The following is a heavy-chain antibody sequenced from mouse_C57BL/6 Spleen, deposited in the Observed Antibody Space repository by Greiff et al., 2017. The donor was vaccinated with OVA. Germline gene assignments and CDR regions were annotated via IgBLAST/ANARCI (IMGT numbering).Heavy chain of an antibody. CDR2: IDPETGGT. J-gene: IGHJ3*01. D-gene: IGHD2-4*01. Sequence: VQLQQSGAELVRPGASVTLSCKASGYTFTDYEMHWVKQTPVHGLEWIGAIDPETGGTAYNQKFKGKAILTADKSSSTAYMELRSLTSEDSAVYYCTRGRYDYEFAYWGQGTLVTVSA. V-gene: IGHV1-15*01. CDR1: GYTFTDYE. CDR3: TRGRYDYEFAY.